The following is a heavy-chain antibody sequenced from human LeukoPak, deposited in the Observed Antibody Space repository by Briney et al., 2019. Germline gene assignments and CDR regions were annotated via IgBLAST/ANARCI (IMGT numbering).Heavy chain of an antibody. J-gene: IGHJ5*02. CDR2: IYYSGST. D-gene: IGHD6-13*01. CDR3: ARRGSSWYDWSANWFDP. Sequence: SETLSLTCTVSGGSISSYYWSWIRQPPGKGLEWIGYIYYSGSTNYNPSLKSRVTISVDTSRNQFSLKLSSVTAADTAVYYCARRGSSWYDWSANWFDPWGQGTLVTVSS. V-gene: IGHV4-59*08. CDR1: GGSISSYY.